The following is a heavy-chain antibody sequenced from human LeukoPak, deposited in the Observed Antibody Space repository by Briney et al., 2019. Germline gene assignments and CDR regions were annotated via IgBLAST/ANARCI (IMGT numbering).Heavy chain of an antibody. D-gene: IGHD6-13*01. Sequence: SETLSLTCTVSGGSISSYYWSWIRQPAGKGLEWIGRIYTSGSTNYNPSLKSRVTMSVDTSSNQFSLKLSSVTAADTAVYYCAREMWSAAATTYDWFDPWGQGTLVTVSS. CDR2: IYTSGST. CDR3: AREMWSAAATTYDWFDP. CDR1: GGSISSYY. J-gene: IGHJ5*02. V-gene: IGHV4-4*07.